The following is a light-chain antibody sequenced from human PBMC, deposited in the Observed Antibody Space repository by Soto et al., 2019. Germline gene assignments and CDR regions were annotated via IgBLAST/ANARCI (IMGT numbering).Light chain of an antibody. CDR1: SSDVGGYNY. CDR2: DVS. V-gene: IGLV2-14*01. J-gene: IGLJ1*01. Sequence: QSALTQPASVSGSPGQSITIPCTGTSSDVGGYNYVSWYQQHPGKAPKLIIYDVSNRPAGVSNRFSGSKSGNTASLTISGLQAEDEADYYCISYTSSSTYVFGTGTKLTVL. CDR3: ISYTSSSTYV.